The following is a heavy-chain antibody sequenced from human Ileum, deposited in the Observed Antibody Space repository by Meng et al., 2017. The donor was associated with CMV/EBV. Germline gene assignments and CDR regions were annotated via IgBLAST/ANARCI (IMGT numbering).Heavy chain of an antibody. D-gene: IGHD5-18*01. CDR1: AFTFSNYG. CDR2: ISDSGDTT. Sequence: CEASAFTFSNYGMTWVRQAPGKGLEWVSGISDSGDTTYYADSVKGRFTISRDNSKSTLYLQMDSLRVEDTAIYYCAKSAIVTDSEDWGQGTLVTVSS. V-gene: IGHV3-23*01. J-gene: IGHJ4*02. CDR3: AKSAIVTDSED.